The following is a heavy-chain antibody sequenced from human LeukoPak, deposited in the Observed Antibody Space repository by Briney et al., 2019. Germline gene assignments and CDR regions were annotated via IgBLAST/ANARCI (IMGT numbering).Heavy chain of an antibody. CDR2: IYYSGST. CDR3: ARRRGGGTMDV. CDR1: GGSISSDY. V-gene: IGHV4-59*08. J-gene: IGHJ6*02. D-gene: IGHD3-3*01. Sequence: SETLSLTCTVSGGSISSDYWSWSRQPPGKGLEWIGDIYYSGSTYYNPSLKSRVTISVDASKKHFSLKLTSVTAADTAIYYCARRRGGGTMDVWGQGTTVTVSS.